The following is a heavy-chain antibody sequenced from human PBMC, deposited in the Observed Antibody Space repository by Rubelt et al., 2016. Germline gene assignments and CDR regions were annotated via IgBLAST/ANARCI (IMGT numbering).Heavy chain of an antibody. CDR3: AGGITIFGVASGYFDY. CDR1: GGSISSYY. D-gene: IGHD3-3*01. V-gene: IGHV4-59*01. J-gene: IGHJ4*02. Sequence: QVQLQESGPGLVKPSETLSLTCTVSGGSISSYYWSWIRQPPGKGLEWIGYIYYSGGTNYNPSRKSRVTRAVDASKNQFSLKLSSVTAADTAVYYCAGGITIFGVASGYFDYWGQGTLVTVSS. CDR2: IYYSGGT.